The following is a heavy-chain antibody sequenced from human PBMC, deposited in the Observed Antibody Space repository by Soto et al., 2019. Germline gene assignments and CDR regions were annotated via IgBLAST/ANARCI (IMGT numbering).Heavy chain of an antibody. D-gene: IGHD3-10*01. CDR2: TYPSDSDT. CDR3: ARSYGSGSYPKFLLRGMDV. V-gene: IGHV5-51*01. J-gene: IGHJ6*02. Sequence: GESLKISCKGSGYNFAGYWIAWVRQMPGKGLELMGITYPSDSDTRYRPSFQGQVTISADKSISSAYLQWSSLRASDTAMYYCARSYGSGSYPKFLLRGMDVWGQGTTVTVSS. CDR1: GYNFAGYW.